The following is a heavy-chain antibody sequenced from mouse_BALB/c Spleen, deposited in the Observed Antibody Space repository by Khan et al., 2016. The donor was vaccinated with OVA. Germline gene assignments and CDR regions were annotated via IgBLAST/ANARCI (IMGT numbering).Heavy chain of an antibody. J-gene: IGHJ2*01. D-gene: IGHD2-3*01. CDR1: GYTFTDHY. CDR3: ARMDTTSLDY. CDR2: IYPGSGNT. Sequence: QVRLQQSGAELVRPGASVKLSCKASGYTFTDHYITWVKQRTGQGPEWIGEIYPGSGNTYYNENFKGKATLTADKSSSTAYMHLSSLTSEDSAVYFCARMDTTSLDYWGQGTTLTVSS. V-gene: IGHV1-77*01.